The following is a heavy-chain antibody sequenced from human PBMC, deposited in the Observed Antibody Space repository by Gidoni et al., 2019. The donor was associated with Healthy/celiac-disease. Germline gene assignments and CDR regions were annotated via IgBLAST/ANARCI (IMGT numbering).Heavy chain of an antibody. CDR1: RFTFSSYA. V-gene: IGHV3-23*01. CDR3: AKDLVERSYYLDY. D-gene: IGHD1-1*01. Sequence: EVQLLESGGGLVQPRGSLRLSCAASRFTFSSYAMSWVRQAPGKGLEWVSAIIGRGGSNYYADYVKGRFTIARDTSKHTLDLQMNSLRAEDTAVYYCAKDLVERSYYLDYWGQGTLVTVSS. J-gene: IGHJ4*02. CDR2: IIGRGGSN.